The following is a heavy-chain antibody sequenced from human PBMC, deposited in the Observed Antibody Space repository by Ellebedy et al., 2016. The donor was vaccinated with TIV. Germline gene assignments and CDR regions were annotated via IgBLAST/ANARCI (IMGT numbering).Heavy chain of an antibody. Sequence: SETLSLTCTVSGGSISRSSSYWGWIRQSPQKGLEWIGSIYYTGSTFYNPSLKSRVPISVDTSKSQFFLRLTSVTAADTAVYYCVRPKTTVVTWDWYFDLWGRGTLVTVSS. J-gene: IGHJ2*01. D-gene: IGHD4-23*01. V-gene: IGHV4-39*01. CDR1: GGSISRSSSY. CDR3: VRPKTTVVTWDWYFDL. CDR2: IYYTGST.